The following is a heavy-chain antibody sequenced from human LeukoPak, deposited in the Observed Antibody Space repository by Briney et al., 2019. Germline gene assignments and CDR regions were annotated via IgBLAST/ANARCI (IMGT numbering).Heavy chain of an antibody. D-gene: IGHD2-2*01. CDR3: ARGVPAAPRDYYYMDV. CDR1: GYTFTSYG. V-gene: IGHV1-18*01. CDR2: ISAYTGDT. Sequence: ASVKVSCKASGYTFTSYGISWVRQAPGQGLEWMEWISAYTGDTNYAQKLQGRVTMTTDTSTTTAYMELRSLRSDDTAVYYCARGVPAAPRDYYYMDVWGKGTTVTVSS. J-gene: IGHJ6*03.